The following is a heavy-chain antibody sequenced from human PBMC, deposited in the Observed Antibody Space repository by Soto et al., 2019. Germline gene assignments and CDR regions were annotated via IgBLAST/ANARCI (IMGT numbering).Heavy chain of an antibody. D-gene: IGHD3-16*01. Sequence: KQSPTLSLTCAISGDSVSSNSAAWNWIRQSPSRGLEWLGRTYYRSKWYNDYAVSVKSRITINPDTSKNQFSLQLNSVTPEDTAVYYCARSKVITFGGVMLVDYYYYMDVWGKGTTVTVSS. CDR1: GDSVSSNSAA. V-gene: IGHV6-1*01. CDR3: ARSKVITFGGVMLVDYYYYMDV. CDR2: TYYRSKWYN. J-gene: IGHJ6*03.